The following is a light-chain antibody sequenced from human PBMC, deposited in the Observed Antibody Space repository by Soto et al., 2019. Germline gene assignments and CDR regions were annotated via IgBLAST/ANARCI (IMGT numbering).Light chain of an antibody. V-gene: IGKV3-15*01. Sequence: EIVMTQSPAPLSVSPGERATLSCRASQSVGNNLAWYQQRPGQAPRLLIYGASTRATGLPARFSGSGSETEFTLTISSLQSEDFAVYYCHQYNNSPRTFGQGTKVEIK. CDR3: HQYNNSPRT. CDR1: QSVGNN. CDR2: GAS. J-gene: IGKJ1*01.